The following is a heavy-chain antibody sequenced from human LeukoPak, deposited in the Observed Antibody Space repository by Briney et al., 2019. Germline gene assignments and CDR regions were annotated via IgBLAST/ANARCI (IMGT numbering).Heavy chain of an antibody. J-gene: IGHJ6*03. D-gene: IGHD1-26*01. CDR2: ISGSGGST. CDR1: GFTFSSYA. Sequence: GGSLRLSCAASGFTFSSYAMIWVRQAPGKGMEWVSAISGSGGSTYYANSAQGRFTISRDNSKNTLYLQMISLIAEAAAVSYCAKDAYSGSYYRYYYYYLDVWGKGTTVTVSS. V-gene: IGHV3-23*01. CDR3: AKDAYSGSYYRYYYYYLDV.